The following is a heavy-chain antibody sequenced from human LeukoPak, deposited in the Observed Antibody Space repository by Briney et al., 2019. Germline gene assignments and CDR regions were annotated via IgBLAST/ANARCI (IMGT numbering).Heavy chain of an antibody. D-gene: IGHD4-23*01. CDR3: SRSHDYGGLYFHSYMDV. CDR2: LDSSGST. V-gene: IGHV4-39*01. CDR1: GGSMSSRIDY. Sequence: SETLSLTCTVSGGSMSSRIDYWRWIRQTPGKGLEWIGNLDSSGSTYYNPSLKSRVTISVGTSKNQFSLNLRSVTAADTAIYFCSRSHDYGGLYFHSYMDVWGKGTTVTVSS. J-gene: IGHJ6*03.